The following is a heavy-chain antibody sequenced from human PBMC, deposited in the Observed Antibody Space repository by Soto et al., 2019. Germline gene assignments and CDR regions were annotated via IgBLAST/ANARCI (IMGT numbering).Heavy chain of an antibody. CDR1: GFTFSIYD. V-gene: IGHV3-30*18. CDR3: AKGSYTGMYSDFDY. D-gene: IGHD1-26*01. Sequence: GGSLRLSCTDSGFTFSIYDMHWVRQAPGKGLEWVALISYDGSNKSYRDSVKGRFTISRDNSRNTLYLQMNSRRAEDTAVYYCAKGSYTGMYSDFDYWGQGTLVTVSS. CDR2: ISYDGSNK. J-gene: IGHJ4*01.